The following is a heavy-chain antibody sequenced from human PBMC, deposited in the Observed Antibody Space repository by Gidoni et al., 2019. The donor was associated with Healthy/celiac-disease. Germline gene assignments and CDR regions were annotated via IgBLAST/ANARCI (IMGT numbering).Heavy chain of an antibody. J-gene: IGHJ4*02. Sequence: EVQLVESGGGLVQPGGALRLTCEASGLTLSSYWMSWVRPAPGKGLEWVANIKQDGSSKYYVDSVKGRFTISRDNAKNSLYLQMNSLRAEDTAVYYCARDADSWGQGTLVTVSS. CDR3: ARDADS. V-gene: IGHV3-7*05. D-gene: IGHD2-15*01. CDR2: IKQDGSSK. CDR1: GLTLSSYW.